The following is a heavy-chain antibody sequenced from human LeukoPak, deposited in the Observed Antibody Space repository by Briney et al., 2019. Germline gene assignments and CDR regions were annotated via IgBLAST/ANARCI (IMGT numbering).Heavy chain of an antibody. CDR2: IYYSGST. Sequence: SETLSLTCTFSGGSISSYYWSWIRQPPGKGLEWIGYIYYSGSTNYNPSLKSRVTISVDTSKNQFSLKLSSVTAADTAVYYCARTVCSSTSCWFDYWGQGTLVTVSS. V-gene: IGHV4-59*01. J-gene: IGHJ4*02. D-gene: IGHD2-2*01. CDR3: ARTVCSSTSCWFDY. CDR1: GGSISSYY.